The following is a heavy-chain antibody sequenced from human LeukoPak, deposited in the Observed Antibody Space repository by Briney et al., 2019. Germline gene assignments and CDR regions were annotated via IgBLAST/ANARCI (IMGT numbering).Heavy chain of an antibody. CDR1: GYTFTSYD. CDR2: MNPSGGST. J-gene: IGHJ5*02. CDR3: ARDGDYDILTGRSLGWFDP. Sequence: WASVKVSCKASGYTFTSYDINWVRQAPGQGLEWMGIMNPSGGSTIYAQKFQGRVTMTRDMSTSTVYMELSSLRSEDTAVYYCARDGDYDILTGRSLGWFDPWGQGTLVTVSS. D-gene: IGHD3-9*01. V-gene: IGHV1-46*01.